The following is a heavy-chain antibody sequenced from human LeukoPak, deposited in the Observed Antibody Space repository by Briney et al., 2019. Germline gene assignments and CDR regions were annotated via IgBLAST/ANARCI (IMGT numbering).Heavy chain of an antibody. J-gene: IGHJ4*02. CDR1: SGSISSGDYY. D-gene: IGHD2-21*02. V-gene: IGHV4-30-4*08. CDR2: TSYTGTT. CDR3: ARLGTAPFDY. Sequence: SETLSLTCTVSSGSISSGDYYWSWIRQTPGKGLEWIGYTSYTGTTYYNPSLRSRVTISEDTSKNLFSLKLNSVTAADTAVYYCARLGTAPFDYWGQGTLVTVSS.